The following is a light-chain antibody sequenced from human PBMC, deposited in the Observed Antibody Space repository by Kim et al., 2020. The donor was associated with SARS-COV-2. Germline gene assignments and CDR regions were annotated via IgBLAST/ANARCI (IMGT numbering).Light chain of an antibody. V-gene: IGLV3-19*01. Sequence: ALGQTIRITCQVDSLRNYYPSWYQQKPGQAPVLVIYGKNNRPSGIPDRFSGSISGTPASLTITGAQAEDEADYYCNSRDNSGNHYVFGTGTKVTVL. CDR1: SLRNYY. CDR3: NSRDNSGNHYV. CDR2: GKN. J-gene: IGLJ1*01.